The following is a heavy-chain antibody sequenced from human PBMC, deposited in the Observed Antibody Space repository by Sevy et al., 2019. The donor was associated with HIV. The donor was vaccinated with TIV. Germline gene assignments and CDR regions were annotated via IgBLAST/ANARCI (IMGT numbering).Heavy chain of an antibody. CDR3: ARAHAVTTRGDYFDS. Sequence: ASVKVSCKPSGGTFSNYGINWVRQAPGQGLEWMVGITPFFGTSSYAEKFQGRLTITSDESTSAAHMELNSLTSEDTAIRSCARAHAVTTRGDYFDSWGQGTLVTVSS. V-gene: IGHV1-69*13. D-gene: IGHD4-17*01. CDR1: GGTFSNYG. J-gene: IGHJ4*02. CDR2: ITPFFGTS.